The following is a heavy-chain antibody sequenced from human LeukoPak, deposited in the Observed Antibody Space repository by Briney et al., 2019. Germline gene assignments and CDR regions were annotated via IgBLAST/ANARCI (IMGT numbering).Heavy chain of an antibody. Sequence: ASVKVSCKASGHTFTSYYMHWVRQAPGQGLEWMGWISGYNGKTKYAQKLQGRVTLTTDTSTSTAYMELRSLRSDDTAVYYCARVESGWYYYYYMDVWGKGTTVTISS. D-gene: IGHD6-19*01. CDR2: ISGYNGKT. CDR3: ARVESGWYYYYYMDV. CDR1: GHTFTSYY. J-gene: IGHJ6*03. V-gene: IGHV1-18*04.